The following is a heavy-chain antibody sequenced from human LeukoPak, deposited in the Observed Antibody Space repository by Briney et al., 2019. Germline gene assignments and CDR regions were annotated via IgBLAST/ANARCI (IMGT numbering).Heavy chain of an antibody. Sequence: SETLSLTCAVYGGSFSGYYWSWIRQPPGKGLEWIGEINHSGSTNYNPSLKSRVTISVDTSKNQFSLKLSSVTAADTAVYYCARKRGYSYGYAFDIWGQGTMVTVSS. D-gene: IGHD5-18*01. CDR1: GGSFSGYY. CDR3: ARKRGYSYGYAFDI. V-gene: IGHV4-34*01. J-gene: IGHJ3*02. CDR2: INHSGST.